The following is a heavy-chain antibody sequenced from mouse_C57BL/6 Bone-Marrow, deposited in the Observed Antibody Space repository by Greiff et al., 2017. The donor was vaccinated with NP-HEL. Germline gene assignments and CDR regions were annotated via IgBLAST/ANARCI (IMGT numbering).Heavy chain of an antibody. CDR1: GYTFTSYG. J-gene: IGHJ2*01. CDR2: IYPRSGNT. Sequence: VKLMESGAELARPGASVKLSCKASGYTFTSYGISWVKQSTGQGLEWIGEIYPRSGNTYYNEKFKGKATLTADKSSSTAYMELRSLTSEDSAVYFCARWGTKGGFDYWGQGTTLTVSS. CDR3: ARWGTKGGFDY. D-gene: IGHD1-1*01. V-gene: IGHV1-81*01.